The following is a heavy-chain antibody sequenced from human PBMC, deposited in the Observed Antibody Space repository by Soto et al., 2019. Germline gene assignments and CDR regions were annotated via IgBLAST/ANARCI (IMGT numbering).Heavy chain of an antibody. D-gene: IGHD6-13*01. CDR1: GFTFSSYG. J-gene: IGHJ4*02. V-gene: IGHV3-30*03. Sequence: QVQLVESGGGVVQLGRSLRLSCAASGFTFSSYGMHWVRQAPGKGLEWVAVISYDGSNKYYADSVKGRFTISRDNSKNTLYLQMNSLRAEDTAVYYCATSIAAPFDYWGQGTLVTVSS. CDR3: ATSIAAPFDY. CDR2: ISYDGSNK.